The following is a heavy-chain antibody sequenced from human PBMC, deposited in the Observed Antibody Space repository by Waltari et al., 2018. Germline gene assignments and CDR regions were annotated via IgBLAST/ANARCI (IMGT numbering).Heavy chain of an antibody. V-gene: IGHV3-23*01. CDR3: AGYYYGSGVGVY. J-gene: IGHJ4*02. D-gene: IGHD3-10*01. CDR2: ISGGGGST. Sequence: EVQLLESGGGLVQPGGSLRLSCAASGFTFSSYAMSWVRQAPGQGLECVSVISGGGGSTYYADSVKGRFTISRDNSKNTLYLQMNSLRAEDTAVYYCAGYYYGSGVGVYWGQGTLVTVSS. CDR1: GFTFSSYA.